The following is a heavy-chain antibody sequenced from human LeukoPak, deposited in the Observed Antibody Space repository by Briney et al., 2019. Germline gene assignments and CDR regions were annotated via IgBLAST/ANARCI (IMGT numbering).Heavy chain of an antibody. CDR3: ATSARTYIGSSLDY. CDR1: GFTFSSYS. D-gene: IGHD2-15*01. CDR2: ISSSSSYI. V-gene: IGHV3-21*01. Sequence: GGSLRLSCAASGFTFSSYSMNWVRQAPGKGLEWVSSISSSSSYIYYADSVKGRFTISRDNAKNSLYLQMNSLRAEDTALYYCATSARTYIGSSLDYWGQGTLVTVSS. J-gene: IGHJ4*02.